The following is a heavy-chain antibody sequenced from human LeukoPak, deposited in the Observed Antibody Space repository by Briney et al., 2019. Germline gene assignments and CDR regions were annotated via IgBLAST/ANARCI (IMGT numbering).Heavy chain of an antibody. J-gene: IGHJ4*02. Sequence: GRSLRLSCAASGFTFSSYGMHWVRQAPGKGLVWVSRINTDGSSTNYADSVKGRFTISRDNAMNTLYLQMNNLRAVDTAVYYCASRTGVYWGQGTLVSVSS. CDR2: INTDGSST. CDR1: GFTFSSYG. CDR3: ASRTGVY. V-gene: IGHV3-74*01. D-gene: IGHD1-14*01.